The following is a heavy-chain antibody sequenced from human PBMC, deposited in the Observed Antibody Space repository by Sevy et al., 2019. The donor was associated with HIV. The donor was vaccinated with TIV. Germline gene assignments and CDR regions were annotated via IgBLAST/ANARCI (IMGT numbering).Heavy chain of an antibody. CDR2: IYYNGNT. V-gene: IGHV4-59*01. J-gene: IGHJ4*02. CDR1: DGSMSSYY. D-gene: IGHD5-12*01. Sequence: SETLSLTCTVSDGSMSSYYWSWIRQPPGKGLEWIGYIYYNGNTNYNPSLESRVTMSIRTSMKQFSLKLRSVTAADTAMYYCARGTRDGYNLYFDSWGQGTLVTVSS. CDR3: ARGTRDGYNLYFDS.